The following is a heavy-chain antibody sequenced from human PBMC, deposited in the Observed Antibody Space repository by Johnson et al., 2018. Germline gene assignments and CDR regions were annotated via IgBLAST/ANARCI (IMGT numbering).Heavy chain of an antibody. CDR3: ARGHYGLDV. Sequence: VQLQESGGGLVQXGRSLRLSCVASGFTLNLHWMSWVRQAPGKGLAWVASINQDGSQNIYVDSVKGRVTISRDNAKNSLYLVMDSLRVEDTAVYYCARGHYGLDVWGQGTTVIVSS. J-gene: IGHJ6*02. V-gene: IGHV3-7*01. CDR2: INQDGSQN. CDR1: GFTLNLHW.